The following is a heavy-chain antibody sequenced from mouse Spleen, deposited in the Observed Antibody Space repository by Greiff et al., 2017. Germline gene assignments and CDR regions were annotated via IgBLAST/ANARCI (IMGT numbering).Heavy chain of an antibody. J-gene: IGHJ3*01. CDR1: GFSLTSYD. CDR2: IWTGGGT. D-gene: IGHD1-1*01. Sequence: VKLQESGPGLVAPSQSLSITCTVSGFSLTSYDISWIRQPPGKGLEWLGVIWTGGGTNYNSAFMSRLSISKDNSKSQVFLKMNSLQTDDTAIYYCVRDGGSYYYGSLFAYWGQGTLVTVSA. CDR3: VRDGGSYYYGSLFAY. V-gene: IGHV2-9-2*01.